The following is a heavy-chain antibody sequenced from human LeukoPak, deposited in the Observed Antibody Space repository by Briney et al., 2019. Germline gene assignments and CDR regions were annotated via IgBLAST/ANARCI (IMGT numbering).Heavy chain of an antibody. CDR1: GYTFTSYD. CDR3: ARGQYYDSSGSVGGDY. Sequence: ASVKVSCKASGYTFTSYDFNWVRQAPGQGREWIGWMNPNSGTTGYAQKFQGRVTMTRDTSISTAYMDLSSLRSEDTAVYYCARGQYYDSSGSVGGDYWGQGTLVTVSS. J-gene: IGHJ4*02. V-gene: IGHV1-8*01. CDR2: MNPNSGTT. D-gene: IGHD3-22*01.